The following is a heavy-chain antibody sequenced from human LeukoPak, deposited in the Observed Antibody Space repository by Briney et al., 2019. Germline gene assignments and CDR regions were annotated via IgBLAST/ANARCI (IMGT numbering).Heavy chain of an antibody. J-gene: IGHJ4*02. CDR3: ARGPSGYHNT. V-gene: IGHV3-30*02. D-gene: IGHD5-12*01. Sequence: GGSLRLSCAASGSAFSNYGIHWVRQAPGKGLEWVAFIRFDGINKYYADSVKGRFTISRDNSKNTLYLQMNSLRAEDTAVYYCARGPSGYHNTGGQGTLVTVSS. CDR1: GSAFSNYG. CDR2: IRFDGINK.